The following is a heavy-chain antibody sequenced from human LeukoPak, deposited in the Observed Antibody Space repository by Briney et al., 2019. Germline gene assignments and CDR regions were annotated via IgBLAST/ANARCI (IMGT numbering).Heavy chain of an antibody. J-gene: IGHJ5*02. CDR2: ISGSGGST. D-gene: IGHD5-18*01. CDR1: GFTSSSYA. V-gene: IGHV3-23*01. CDR3: AKVTATGIQLWFFGWFDP. Sequence: GGSLRLSCAASGFTSSSYAMSWVRQAPGKGLEWVSAISGSGGSTYYADSVKGRFTISRGNSKNTLYLQMNSLRAEDTAVYYCAKVTATGIQLWFFGWFDPWGQGTLVTVSS.